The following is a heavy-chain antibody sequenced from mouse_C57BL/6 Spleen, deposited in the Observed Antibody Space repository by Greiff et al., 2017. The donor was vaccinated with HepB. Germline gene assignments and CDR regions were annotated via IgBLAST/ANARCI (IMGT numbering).Heavy chain of an antibody. Sequence: EVKLVESGGGLVQPKGSLKLSCAASGFSFNTYAMNWVRQAPGKGLEWVARIRSKSNNYATYYADSVKDRFTISRDDSERLLYLQMNNLKTEDTAMYYCVRHGNDDWGQGTTLTVSS. CDR1: GFSFNTYA. J-gene: IGHJ2*01. V-gene: IGHV10-1*01. D-gene: IGHD2-1*01. CDR2: IRSKSNNYAT. CDR3: VRHGNDD.